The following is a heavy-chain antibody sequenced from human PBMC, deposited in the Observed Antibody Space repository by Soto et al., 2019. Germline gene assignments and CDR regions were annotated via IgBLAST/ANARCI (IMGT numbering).Heavy chain of an antibody. CDR1: GGSISSGGYS. D-gene: IGHD6-13*01. V-gene: IGHV4-30-2*01. J-gene: IGHJ5*02. Sequence: SETLSRTCAVCGGSISSGGYSWSWIRQPPGKGLEWIGYMYHSGSTYYNPSLKSRVTISIDRSKNQFSLKLSSVTAADTAVYYCARHGSSSWYPVGWFDPWGQGTLVTVSS. CDR2: MYHSGST. CDR3: ARHGSSSWYPVGWFDP.